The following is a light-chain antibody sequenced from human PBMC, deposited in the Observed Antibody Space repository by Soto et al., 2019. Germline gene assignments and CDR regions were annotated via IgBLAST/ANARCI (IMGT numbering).Light chain of an antibody. J-gene: IGKJ1*01. CDR3: RRYDTTPCS. CDR1: ERCLYSSNNRNY. Sequence: NSVDLCGGGITTNNSTSSERCLYSSNNRNYLAWYQQKPGQPPKALIYWASSRESGVPCGLSGSGSGIDFSFTISTPQAEDLGVYYCRRYDTTPCSFGPGTKVDIK. CDR2: WAS. V-gene: IGKV4-1*01.